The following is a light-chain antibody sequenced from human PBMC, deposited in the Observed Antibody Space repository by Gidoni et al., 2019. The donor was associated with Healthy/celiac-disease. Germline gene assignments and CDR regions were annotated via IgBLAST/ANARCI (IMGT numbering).Light chain of an antibody. J-gene: IGKJ2*01. Sequence: DIQMTQSLSSLSASVGDRVTIPCRASQSLSSYLNWYQQKPGKAPKLLTYAASSLQSGVPSRFSGSGSGTDFTLTISSLQPEDFATYYCQQSYSTPYTFGQGTKLEIK. CDR3: QQSYSTPYT. CDR1: QSLSSY. V-gene: IGKV1-39*01. CDR2: AAS.